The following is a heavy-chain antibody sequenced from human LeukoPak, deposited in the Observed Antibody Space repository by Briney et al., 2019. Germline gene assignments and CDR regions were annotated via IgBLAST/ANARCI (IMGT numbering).Heavy chain of an antibody. CDR3: AREVILAGTSVFDS. CDR1: GFTFNVYW. J-gene: IGHJ4*01. D-gene: IGHD6-19*01. V-gene: IGHV3-74*01. Sequence: GGSLRLSCAASGFTFNVYWIHWIRQAPGKGLVWASRINSDGSSTIYADSVEGRFTISRDNPRNTAYLQMNSLRAEDTAMYYCAREVILAGTSVFDSWGQGTLVTVSS. CDR2: INSDGSST.